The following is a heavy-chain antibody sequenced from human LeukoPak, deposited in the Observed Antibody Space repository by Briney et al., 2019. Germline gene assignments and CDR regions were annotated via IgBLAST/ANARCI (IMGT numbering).Heavy chain of an antibody. J-gene: IGHJ4*02. Sequence: SETLSLTCAVYGGSFSGYYWSWIRQPPGKGLEWIGEINHRGSTNYNPSLKSRVTISVDTSKNQFSLKLSSVTAADTAVYYCARGKRGYSYGLDYWGQGTLVTVSS. V-gene: IGHV4-34*01. CDR1: GGSFSGYY. CDR2: INHRGST. D-gene: IGHD5-18*01. CDR3: ARGKRGYSYGLDY.